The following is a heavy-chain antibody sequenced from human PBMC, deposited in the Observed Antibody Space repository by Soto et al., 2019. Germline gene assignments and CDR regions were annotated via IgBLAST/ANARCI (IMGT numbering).Heavy chain of an antibody. Sequence: GGSLRLSCAASGFTFSSYGMHWVRQAPGKGLEWVAVISYDGSNKYYADSVKGRFTISRDNSKNTLYLQMNSLRAEDTAVYYCAKDSGYGGNSDFDYWGQGTLVTVSS. V-gene: IGHV3-30*18. CDR1: GFTFSSYG. D-gene: IGHD4-17*01. CDR3: AKDSGYGGNSDFDY. J-gene: IGHJ4*02. CDR2: ISYDGSNK.